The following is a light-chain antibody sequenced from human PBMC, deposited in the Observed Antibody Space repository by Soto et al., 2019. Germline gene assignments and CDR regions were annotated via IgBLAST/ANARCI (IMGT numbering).Light chain of an antibody. Sequence: QSVLTQPPSASGTPGQRVTISCSGSSSNIGSNPVNWYQQLPGTAPKLLIYTNNQRPSGVPDRFSGSKSGTSGSLAISGLQSEDEADYYCAAWDDSLNALVFGGVTKLTVL. CDR3: AAWDDSLNALV. J-gene: IGLJ2*01. CDR2: TNN. CDR1: SSNIGSNP. V-gene: IGLV1-44*01.